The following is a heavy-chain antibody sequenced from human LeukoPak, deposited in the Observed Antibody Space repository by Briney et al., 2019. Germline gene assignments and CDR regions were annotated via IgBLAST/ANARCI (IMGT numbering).Heavy chain of an antibody. CDR2: MNPNSGKT. V-gene: IGHV1-8*01. CDR1: GYTFTSYD. CDR3: AREVLWFGELRRFDS. J-gene: IGHJ4*02. D-gene: IGHD3-10*01. Sequence: ASVKVSCKASGYTFTSYDINWVRQATGQGLEWMGWMNPNSGKTGYAQKFQGRVTLTRNTSISTAYMELSSLRSEDTAVYYCAREVLWFGELRRFDSWGQGTLVTVSS.